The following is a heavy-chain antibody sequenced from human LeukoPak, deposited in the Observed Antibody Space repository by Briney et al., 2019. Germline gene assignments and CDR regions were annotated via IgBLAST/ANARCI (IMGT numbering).Heavy chain of an antibody. CDR2: IRYDGSNK. J-gene: IGHJ6*03. D-gene: IGHD4-11*01. V-gene: IGHV3-30*02. Sequence: GGSLRLSCAASGFTFGSYGMHWVRQAPGKGLEWVAFIRYDGSNKYYADSVKGRFTISRDNSKNTLYLQLNSLRAEDTAVYYCAKAPDYKDYYYYMDVWGKGTAVTVSS. CDR1: GFTFGSYG. CDR3: AKAPDYKDYYYYMDV.